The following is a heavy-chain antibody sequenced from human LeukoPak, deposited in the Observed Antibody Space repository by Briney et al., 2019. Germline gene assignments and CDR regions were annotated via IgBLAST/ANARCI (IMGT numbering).Heavy chain of an antibody. CDR3: ARGEHRSAWLIDY. V-gene: IGHV3-48*02. CDR2: ITASSDNI. CDR1: GFTFSDYS. D-gene: IGHD3-3*01. J-gene: IGHJ4*02. Sequence: GGSLRLSCVTTGFTFSDYSMNWVRQAPGKGLEWISFITASSDNINYADSVRGRFTISRDNAKNSLYLQMNSLRDDDTAVYYCARGEHRSAWLIDYWGQGTLVTVSS.